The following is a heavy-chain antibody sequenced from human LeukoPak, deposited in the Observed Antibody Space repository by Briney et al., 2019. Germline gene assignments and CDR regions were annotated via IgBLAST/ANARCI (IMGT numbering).Heavy chain of an antibody. Sequence: SETLSLTCTVSGGSISSSSYYWGWIRQPPGRGLEWIGSIYYSGSTYYNPSLKSRVTISVDTSKNQFSLKPSSVTAADTAVYYCARQDISGWYRTNWFDPWGQGTLVTVSS. CDR3: ARQDISGWYRTNWFDP. CDR2: IYYSGST. J-gene: IGHJ5*02. V-gene: IGHV4-39*01. CDR1: GGSISSSSYY. D-gene: IGHD6-19*01.